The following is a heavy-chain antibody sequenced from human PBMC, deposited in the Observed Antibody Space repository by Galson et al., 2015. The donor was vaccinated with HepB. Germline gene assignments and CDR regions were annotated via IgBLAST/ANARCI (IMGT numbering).Heavy chain of an antibody. J-gene: IGHJ4*02. CDR3: ARGSDVLRYFDWSLRYFDY. Sequence: SLRLSCAASGFTFSSYAMHWVRQAPGKGLEWVAVISYDGSNKYYADSVKGRFTISRDNSKNTLYLQMNSLRAEDTAVYYCARGSDVLRYFDWSLRYFDYWGQGTLVTVSS. CDR2: ISYDGSNK. V-gene: IGHV3-30-3*01. D-gene: IGHD3-9*01. CDR1: GFTFSSYA.